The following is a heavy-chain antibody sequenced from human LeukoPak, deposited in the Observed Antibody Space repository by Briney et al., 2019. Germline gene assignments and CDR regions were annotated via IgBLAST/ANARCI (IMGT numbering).Heavy chain of an antibody. CDR2: ISGSNGVI. CDR1: GFTFSTHT. V-gene: IGHV3-48*01. J-gene: IGHJ6*03. CDR3: ARGLYYIDV. Sequence: GGSLRLPCAASGFTFSTHTMAWVRQAPGKGLEWVSYISGSNGVIYYADSVKGRFTISRDNAKNSLYLQMNSLRVDDTAVYYCARGLYYIDVWGNGTTVTVSS.